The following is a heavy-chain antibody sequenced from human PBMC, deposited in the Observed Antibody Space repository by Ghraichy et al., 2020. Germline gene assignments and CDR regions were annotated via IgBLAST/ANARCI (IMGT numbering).Heavy chain of an antibody. D-gene: IGHD5-18*01. CDR1: GFTFSSYS. CDR3: ARGGGRGYSYGPREFDY. CDR2: ISSSSSYI. Sequence: GGSLRLSCAASGFTFSSYSMNWVRQAPGKGLEWVSSISSSSSYIYYADSVKGRFTISRDNAQNSLYLQMNSLRAEDTAVYYCARGGGRGYSYGPREFDYWGQGTLVTVSS. J-gene: IGHJ4*02. V-gene: IGHV3-21*01.